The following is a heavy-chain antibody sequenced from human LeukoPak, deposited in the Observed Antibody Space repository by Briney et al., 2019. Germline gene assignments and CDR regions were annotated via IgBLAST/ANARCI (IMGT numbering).Heavy chain of an antibody. V-gene: IGHV4-39*02. CDR2: ISYSGST. CDR3: AKDLWDNSWLLTWFDP. J-gene: IGHJ5*02. CDR1: GGSISSSSYY. D-gene: IGHD3-22*01. Sequence: SETLSLTCTVSGGSISSSSYYWGWIRQPPGKGLEWIGSISYSGSTYYNPSLKSRVTISVDTSKNQFSLKLSSVTAADTAVYYCAKDLWDNSWLLTWFDPWGQGTLVTVSS.